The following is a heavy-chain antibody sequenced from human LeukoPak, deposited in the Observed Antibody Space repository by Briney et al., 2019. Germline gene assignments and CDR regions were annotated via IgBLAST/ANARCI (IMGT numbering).Heavy chain of an antibody. Sequence: SVKVSCKASGGTFSSYAISWVRQAPGQGLEWMGGIIPIFGTANYAQKFQGRVTITADESTSTVYMELSSLRSEDTAVYYCARDRRKRPRLTIFGVVLPPYGMDVWGQGTTVTVSS. J-gene: IGHJ6*02. CDR3: ARDRRKRPRLTIFGVVLPPYGMDV. CDR1: GGTFSSYA. CDR2: IIPIFGTA. V-gene: IGHV1-69*01. D-gene: IGHD3-3*01.